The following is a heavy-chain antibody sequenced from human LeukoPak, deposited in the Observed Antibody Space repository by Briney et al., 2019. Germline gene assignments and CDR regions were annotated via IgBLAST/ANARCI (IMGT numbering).Heavy chain of an antibody. CDR1: GGSISSGNYY. V-gene: IGHV4-61*02. J-gene: IGHJ4*02. CDR2: IYTSGST. CDR3: ARKVCSGGSCYNDY. D-gene: IGHD2-15*01. Sequence: SETLSLTCTVSGGSISSGNYYRSWIRQPAGKGLEWIGRIYTSGSTNYNPSLKSRVTISVDTSKNQFSLKLSSVTATDTAVYYCARKVCSGGSCYNDYWGQGTLVTVSS.